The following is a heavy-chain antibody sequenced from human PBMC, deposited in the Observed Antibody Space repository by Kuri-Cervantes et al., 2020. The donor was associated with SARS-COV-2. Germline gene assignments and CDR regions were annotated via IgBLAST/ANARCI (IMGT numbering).Heavy chain of an antibody. CDR1: GFLFSASA. CDR2: IRSKAYGGTT. V-gene: IGHV3-49*04. Sequence: GESLKISCEVSGFLFSASAIHWVRQAPGKGLEWVGFIRSKAYGGTTEYAAAVKGRFTISRDDSKSIAYLQMNSLKTADTAVYYCTRHDFWSAYYFDYWGQGTLVTVSS. J-gene: IGHJ4*02. D-gene: IGHD3-3*01. CDR3: TRHDFWSAYYFDY.